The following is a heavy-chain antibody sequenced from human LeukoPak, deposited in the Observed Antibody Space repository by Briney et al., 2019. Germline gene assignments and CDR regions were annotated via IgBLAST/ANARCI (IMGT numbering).Heavy chain of an antibody. D-gene: IGHD6-13*01. CDR2: ISSSSSYI. V-gene: IGHV3-21*01. CDR1: GFTFSSYS. J-gene: IGHJ4*02. CDR3: ARDMGYSSSWYVY. Sequence: PGGSLRLSCAASGFTFSSYSMNWVRQAPGKGLEWVSSISSSSSYIYYADSVKGRFTISRDNAKNSLYLQMNSLRAEDTAVYYCARDMGYSSSWYVYWGQGTLVTVSS.